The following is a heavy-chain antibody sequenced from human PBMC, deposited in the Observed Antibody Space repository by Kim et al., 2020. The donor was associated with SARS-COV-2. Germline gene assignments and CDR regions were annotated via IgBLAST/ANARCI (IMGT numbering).Heavy chain of an antibody. D-gene: IGHD3-10*01. CDR1: GYTFTSYG. CDR3: ARTGHEILWFGELLFADYYYGMDV. V-gene: IGHV1-18*03. CDR2: ISAYNGNT. J-gene: IGHJ6*02. Sequence: ASVKVSCKASGYTFTSYGISWVRQAPGQGLEWMGRISAYNGNTNYAQKLQGRVTMTTDTSTSTAYMELRSLRSDDMAVYYCARTGHEILWFGELLFADYYYGMDVWGQGTTVTVSS.